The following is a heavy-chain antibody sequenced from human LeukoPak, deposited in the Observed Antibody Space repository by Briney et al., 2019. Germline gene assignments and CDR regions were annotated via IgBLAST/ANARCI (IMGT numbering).Heavy chain of an antibody. CDR1: GGSISSINYY. D-gene: IGHD4-17*01. V-gene: IGHV4-39*01. CDR3: ARQDHNDCGDPTWFDP. J-gene: IGHJ5*02. Sequence: PAETLSLTCTVSGGSISSINYYWGWIRQPPGKGLEWIGSIFYRGSTYYNPSLKGRATTSVDTSENQFSLKHTSMTAAGTPVYYCARQDHNDCGDPTWFDPWGQGNLVTVSS. CDR2: IFYRGST.